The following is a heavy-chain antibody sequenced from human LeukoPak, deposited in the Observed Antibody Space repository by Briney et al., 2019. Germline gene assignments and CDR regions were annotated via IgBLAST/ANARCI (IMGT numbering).Heavy chain of an antibody. Sequence: PGGSLRLSCAASGFTFDDYAMHWVRQAPGKGLEWVSGISWNSGSIGYADSVKGRFTISRDNAKNFLYLQMNSLRAEDTALYYCAKDSSSSSWRDFDYWGQGTLVTVSS. D-gene: IGHD6-13*01. V-gene: IGHV3-9*01. CDR1: GFTFDDYA. CDR3: AKDSSSSSWRDFDY. J-gene: IGHJ4*02. CDR2: ISWNSGSI.